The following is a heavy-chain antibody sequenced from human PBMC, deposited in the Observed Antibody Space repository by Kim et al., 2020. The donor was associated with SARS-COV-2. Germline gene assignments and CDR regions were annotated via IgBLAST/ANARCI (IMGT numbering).Heavy chain of an antibody. CDR3: ARGFDP. CDR2: SGGR. J-gene: IGHJ5*02. Sequence: SGGRNYEQKVHGRVPMNRDTSLSTAYMELSRLRSDDTAVYYCARGFDPWGQGTLVTVSS. V-gene: IGHV1-2*02.